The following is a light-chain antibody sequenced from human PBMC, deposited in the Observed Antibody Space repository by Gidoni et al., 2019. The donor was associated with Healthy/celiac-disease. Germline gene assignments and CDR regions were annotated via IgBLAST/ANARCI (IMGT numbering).Light chain of an antibody. CDR3: QAWDSSTHYV. CDR2: QDS. Sequence: SYELTQPPSVSVSPGQTASITCSGDKLGDKYACWYQQKPGQSPVLGIYQDSKRPSGIPERFSGSNSGNTATLTISGTQAMDEADYYCQAWDSSTHYVFGTGTKVTVL. J-gene: IGLJ1*01. V-gene: IGLV3-1*01. CDR1: KLGDKY.